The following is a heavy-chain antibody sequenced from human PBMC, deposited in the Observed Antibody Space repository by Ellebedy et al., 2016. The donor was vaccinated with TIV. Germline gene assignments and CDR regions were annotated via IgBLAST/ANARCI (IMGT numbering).Heavy chain of an antibody. V-gene: IGHV3-30*03. CDR1: GFTFSDSV. CDR2: ISVDGRAV. D-gene: IGHD6-19*01. J-gene: IGHJ3*01. CDR3: VRGPYSSGHCDAFDV. Sequence: GESLKISCVGFGFTFSDSVMHWVRQDPGKGLDWVAGISVDGRAVHYPDSVKGRFTISRDNSKSTLYLQLNSLRDEEAAIYYCVRGPYSSGHCDAFDVWGRGTMVTISS.